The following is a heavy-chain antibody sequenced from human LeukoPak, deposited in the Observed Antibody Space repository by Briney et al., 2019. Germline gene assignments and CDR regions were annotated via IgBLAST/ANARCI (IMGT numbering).Heavy chain of an antibody. CDR1: GFSFSSYA. D-gene: IGHD1/OR15-1a*01. CDR3: AKGKVNHLGTIDY. J-gene: IGHJ4*02. V-gene: IGHV3-23*01. CDR2: VSESGDGT. Sequence: GGSLRLSCAASGFSFSSYAMSWVRQAPGKGLEWVSSVSESGDGTYYADSVMGRFIISRDNSRKTFHLQMDSLRADDTAIYYCAKGKVNHLGTIDYWGQGTLVTVSS.